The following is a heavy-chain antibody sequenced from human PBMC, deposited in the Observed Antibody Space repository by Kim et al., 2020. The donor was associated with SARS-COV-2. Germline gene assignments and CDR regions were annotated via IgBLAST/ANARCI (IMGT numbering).Heavy chain of an antibody. CDR1: GYTFTSYY. V-gene: IGHV1-46*01. CDR2: INPSGGST. CDR3: AISSIAAAEGFDP. Sequence: ASVKVSCKASGYTFTSYYMHWVRQAPGQGLEWMGIINPSGGSTSYAQKFQGRVTMTRDTSTSTVYMELSSLRSEDTAVYYCAISSIAAAEGFDPWGQGTLVTVSS. D-gene: IGHD6-13*01. J-gene: IGHJ5*02.